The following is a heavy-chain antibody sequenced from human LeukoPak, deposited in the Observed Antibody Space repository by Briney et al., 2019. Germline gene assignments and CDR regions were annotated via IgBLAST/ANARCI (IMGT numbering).Heavy chain of an antibody. V-gene: IGHV4-30-2*01. CDR3: ARDTWGGSWFDP. CDR1: GGSISSGGYS. D-gene: IGHD3-16*01. CDR2: IYHSGST. Sequence: SETLSLTCAVSGGSISSGGYSWSWIRQPPGKGLEWIGYIYHSGSTYYNPSLKSRVTISVDTSKNQFSLKLSSVTAADTAVYYCARDTWGGSWFDPWGQGTLVTVSS. J-gene: IGHJ5*02.